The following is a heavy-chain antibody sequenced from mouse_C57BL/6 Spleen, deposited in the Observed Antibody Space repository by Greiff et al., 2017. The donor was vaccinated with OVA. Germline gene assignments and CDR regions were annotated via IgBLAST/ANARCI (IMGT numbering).Heavy chain of an antibody. CDR2: ISDGGSYT. Sequence: EVKLVESGGGLVKPGGSLKLSCAASGFTFSSYAMSWVRQTPEKRLEWVATISDGGSYTYYPDNVKGRFTISRDNAKNNLYLQMSHLKSEDTAMYYCASLIYYGYDVGYYAMHYWGQGTSVTVSS. V-gene: IGHV5-4*03. J-gene: IGHJ4*01. CDR1: GFTFSSYA. CDR3: ASLIYYGYDVGYYAMHY. D-gene: IGHD2-2*01.